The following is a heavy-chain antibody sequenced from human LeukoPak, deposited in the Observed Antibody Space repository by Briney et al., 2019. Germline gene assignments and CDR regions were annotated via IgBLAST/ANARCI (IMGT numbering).Heavy chain of an antibody. CDR3: ARLGRFGALLPYYYYMDV. CDR1: GGSISSGSHY. CDR2: VYSSGST. V-gene: IGHV4-61*02. Sequence: SETLSLTCTVSGGSISSGSHYWTWIRQPAGKGLEYIGRVYSSGSTDSNPSLRSRLTMSVDTSNNQLSLKLTSVTAADTAVYYCARLGRFGALLPYYYYMDVWGKGTTVTVSS. J-gene: IGHJ6*03. D-gene: IGHD3-10*01.